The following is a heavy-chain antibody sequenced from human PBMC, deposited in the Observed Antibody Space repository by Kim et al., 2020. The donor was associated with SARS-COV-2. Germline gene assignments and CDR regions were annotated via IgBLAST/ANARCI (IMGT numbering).Heavy chain of an antibody. V-gene: IGHV3-21*01. J-gene: IGHJ3*02. D-gene: IGHD2-15*01. Sequence: GGSLRLSCAASGFTFSSYSMNWVRQAPGKGLEWVSSISSSSSYIYYADSVKGRFTISRDNAKNSLYLQMNSLRAEDTAVYYCAREYCSGGSCYRYVSAFDSWGQGTMVTVSS. CDR2: ISSSSSYI. CDR3: AREYCSGGSCYRYVSAFDS. CDR1: GFTFSSYS.